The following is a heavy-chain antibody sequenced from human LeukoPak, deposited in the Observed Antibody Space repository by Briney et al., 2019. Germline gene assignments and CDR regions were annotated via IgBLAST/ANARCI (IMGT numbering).Heavy chain of an antibody. CDR2: IYHSGST. D-gene: IGHD3-16*02. Sequence: PSETLSLTCTVSGYSISSGYYWGWIRQPPGKGLEWIGSIYHSGSTYYNPSLKSRVTISVDTSKNQFSLKLSSVTAADTAVYYCARSFHYDYVWGSYRYTFDYWGQGTLVTVSS. V-gene: IGHV4-38-2*02. CDR3: ARSFHYDYVWGSYRYTFDY. CDR1: GYSISSGYY. J-gene: IGHJ4*02.